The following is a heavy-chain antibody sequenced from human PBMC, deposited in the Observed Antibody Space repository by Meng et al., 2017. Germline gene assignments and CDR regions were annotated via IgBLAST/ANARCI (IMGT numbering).Heavy chain of an antibody. CDR3: AHRSSAWAFDS. D-gene: IGHD7-27*01. V-gene: IGHV2-5*02. J-gene: IGHJ4*02. CDR1: VFSLSTGGVG. Sequence: QIPCKESVPTLVKPTQTLTLTCTFYVFSLSTGGVGVGWIRQPPGKALEWLALIYWDDDTRYSPSLKSRLSITKDTSKNQVFLTMTNMDPVDTATYYCAHRSSAWAFDSWGQGTLVTVSS. CDR2: IYWDDDT.